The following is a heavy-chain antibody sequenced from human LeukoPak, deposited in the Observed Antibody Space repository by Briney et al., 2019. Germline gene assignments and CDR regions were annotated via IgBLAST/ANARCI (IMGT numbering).Heavy chain of an antibody. Sequence: PGGSLRLSCAASGFTVRSNYMSWGRQAPGKGLEWVSVIYSGGSTYYADSVEGRVAISRDNSKNPLYLQMNSLRAEDTAVYYCARDFPYDSSGFRPKGDYWGQGTLVTVSS. J-gene: IGHJ4*02. CDR3: ARDFPYDSSGFRPKGDY. CDR1: GFTVRSNY. CDR2: IYSGGST. D-gene: IGHD3-22*01. V-gene: IGHV3-53*01.